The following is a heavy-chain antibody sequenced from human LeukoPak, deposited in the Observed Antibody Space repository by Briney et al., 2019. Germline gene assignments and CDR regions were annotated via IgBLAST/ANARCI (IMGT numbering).Heavy chain of an antibody. J-gene: IGHJ4*02. CDR3: ARKLVILTPTYFDY. CDR1: GGSFSGYY. D-gene: IGHD3-16*02. V-gene: IGHV4-34*01. CDR2: INHSGST. Sequence: SSETLSLTCAVYGGSFSGYYWSWIRQSPGQAMQWIGEINHSGSTNYNPSLKSRVTISVDTSTNQFSLKLNSVTAADTAVYYCARKLVILTPTYFDYWGQGTLVTVSS.